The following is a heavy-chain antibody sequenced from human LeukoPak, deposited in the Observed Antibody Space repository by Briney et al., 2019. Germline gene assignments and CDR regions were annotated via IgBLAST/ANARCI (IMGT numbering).Heavy chain of an antibody. CDR3: ARDKGFFWSGSNAFDI. CDR2: ISAYNGNT. Sequence: ASVKVSCKASGYTFTSYGISWVRQAPGQGLEWMGWISAYNGNTNYAQKLQGRVTMTTDTSTSTAYMELRSLRSDDTAVYYCARDKGFFWSGSNAFDIWGQGTMVTVSS. V-gene: IGHV1-18*01. D-gene: IGHD3-3*01. J-gene: IGHJ3*02. CDR1: GYTFTSYG.